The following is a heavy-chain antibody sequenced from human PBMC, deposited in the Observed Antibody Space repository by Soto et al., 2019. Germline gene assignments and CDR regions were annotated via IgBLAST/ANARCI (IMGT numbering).Heavy chain of an antibody. Sequence: QLQLQESGPGLVKPSETLSLTCTVSGGSISSSSYYWGWIRQPPGKGLEWIGSIYYSGSTYYNPSLKSRVMISVDTSKNQFSLKLSSVTAADTAVYYCASLYGDYEPYFDYWGQGTLVTVSS. CDR2: IYYSGST. V-gene: IGHV4-39*01. CDR3: ASLYGDYEPYFDY. CDR1: GGSISSSSYY. J-gene: IGHJ4*02. D-gene: IGHD4-17*01.